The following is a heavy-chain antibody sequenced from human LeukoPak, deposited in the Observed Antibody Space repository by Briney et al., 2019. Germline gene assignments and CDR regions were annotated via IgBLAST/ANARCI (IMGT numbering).Heavy chain of an antibody. D-gene: IGHD6-19*01. CDR1: GFSFSSYA. J-gene: IGHJ4*02. CDR2: ISKSGDST. CDR3: ARADYTSGSHFNY. V-gene: IGHV3-23*01. Sequence: GGSLRLSCAASGFSFSSYAMSWVRQAPGKGLEWVSAISKSGDSTFYADSVKGRFTISRDNSQNTLYVQMNSLRAEDTAVYFCARADYTSGSHFNYWGQGTLVTVSS.